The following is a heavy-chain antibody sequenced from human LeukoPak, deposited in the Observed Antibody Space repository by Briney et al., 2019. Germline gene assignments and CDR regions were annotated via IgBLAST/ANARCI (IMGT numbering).Heavy chain of an antibody. V-gene: IGHV4-34*01. CDR2: INHSGST. D-gene: IGHD5-24*01. CDR3: ARGGDGYNQASDY. J-gene: IGHJ4*02. Sequence: SETLSLTCAVYGGSFSGYYWSWIRQPPGKGLEWIGEINHSGSTNYNPSLKSQVTISVDTSKNQFSLKLSSVTAADTAVYYCARGGDGYNQASDYWGQGTLVTVSS. CDR1: GGSFSGYY.